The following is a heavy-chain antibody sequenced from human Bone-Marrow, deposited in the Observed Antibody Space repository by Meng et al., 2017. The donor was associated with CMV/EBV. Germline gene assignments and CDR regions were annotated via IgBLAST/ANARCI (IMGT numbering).Heavy chain of an antibody. CDR2: IYSGGSST. Sequence: GESLKISCAASGFTFSNYAMSWVRQAPGKGLEWVSVIYSGGSSTYYADSVKGRFTISRDNSKNSLYLQMNSLRAEDTAVYYCARDLWAGSTDTGAFDIWGQGTLVTVSS. D-gene: IGHD1-26*01. CDR3: ARDLWAGSTDTGAFDI. CDR1: GFTFSNYA. V-gene: IGHV3-23*03. J-gene: IGHJ3*02.